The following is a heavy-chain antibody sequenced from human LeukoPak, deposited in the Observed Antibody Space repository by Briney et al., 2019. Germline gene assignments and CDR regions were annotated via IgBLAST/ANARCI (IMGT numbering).Heavy chain of an antibody. CDR3: ARDQYYDSKGWFDP. CDR1: GYSFINYG. Sequence: ASVKVSCKASGYSFINYGISWVRQAPGQGLEWMGWISTYNVNTNYAQKLQGRVTMTTDTSTSTAYMELRSLRSDDTAVYYCARDQYYDSKGWFDPWGQGTLATVSS. CDR2: ISTYNVNT. D-gene: IGHD3-22*01. J-gene: IGHJ5*02. V-gene: IGHV1-18*01.